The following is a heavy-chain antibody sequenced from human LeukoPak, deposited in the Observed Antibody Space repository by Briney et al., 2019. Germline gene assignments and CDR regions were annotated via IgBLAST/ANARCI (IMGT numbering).Heavy chain of an antibody. J-gene: IGHJ4*02. CDR3: ATVSWGLPSHRTPIDSFDN. CDR2: IYYSGST. Sequence: SETLSLTCTVSGGSISSGDYYWSWIRQPPGKDQEWIGCIYYSGSTYYNPSLKSRITISADTSKNQFSLMLSSVTAADTPVSSCATVSWGLPSHRTPIDSFDNWGQGTLVTVSS. CDR1: GGSISSGDYY. V-gene: IGHV4-30-4*08. D-gene: IGHD3-16*01.